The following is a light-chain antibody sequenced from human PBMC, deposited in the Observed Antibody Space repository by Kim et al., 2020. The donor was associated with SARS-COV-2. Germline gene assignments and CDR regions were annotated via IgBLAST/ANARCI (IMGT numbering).Light chain of an antibody. CDR1: SSDVGGYNF. CDR3: CSHAGTYSYV. Sequence: QSALTQPRSVSGSPGQSVSISCTGTSSDVGGYNFVSWYQQHPGKAPRLMISDVSKRPSGVPDRLSGSKSGNTASLTISGLQAEDEADYYCCSHAGTYSYVFGTGTKVTVL. V-gene: IGLV2-11*01. CDR2: DVS. J-gene: IGLJ1*01.